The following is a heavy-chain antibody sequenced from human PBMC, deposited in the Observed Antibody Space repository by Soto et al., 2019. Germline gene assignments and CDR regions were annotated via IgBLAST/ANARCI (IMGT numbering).Heavy chain of an antibody. V-gene: IGHV4-34*01. CDR3: ARGYFSSPYYYYMDV. CDR1: GGSFSGYY. D-gene: IGHD3-3*01. Sequence: SETLSLTCAVYGGSFSGYYWSWIRQPPGKGLEWIGEINHSGSTNYNPSLKSRVTISVDTSKNQFSLKLSSVTAADTAVCYCARGYFSSPYYYYMDVWGKGTTVTVS. CDR2: INHSGST. J-gene: IGHJ6*03.